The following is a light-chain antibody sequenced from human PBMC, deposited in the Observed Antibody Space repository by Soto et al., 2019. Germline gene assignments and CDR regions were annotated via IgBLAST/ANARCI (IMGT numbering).Light chain of an antibody. CDR3: QQDYNLPIT. V-gene: IGKV3-20*01. J-gene: IGKJ5*01. CDR1: QSVSSSY. Sequence: EIVLTQSPGTQSLSPGERATLSCRASQSVSSSYLAWYQQKPGQAPRLLIYGASSRATGIPDRFSGSGSGTDFTLTISRLEPEDFAVYYCQQDYNLPITFGQGTRLEIK. CDR2: GAS.